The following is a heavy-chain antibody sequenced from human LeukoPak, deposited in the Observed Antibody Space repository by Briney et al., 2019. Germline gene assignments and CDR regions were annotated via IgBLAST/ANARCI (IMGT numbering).Heavy chain of an antibody. CDR1: GGSIRTTSYY. CDR2: IYFSGST. CDR3: ARGGTFWDS. Sequence: SETLSLTCTVSGGSIRTTSYYWGWIRQSPGREPEWIGTIYFSGSTYYNPFLESRVTISVDTSNNQFSLKLNSVTAADTAVYYCARGGTFWDSWGQGTLVTVSS. J-gene: IGHJ4*02. V-gene: IGHV4-39*07. D-gene: IGHD3-3*01.